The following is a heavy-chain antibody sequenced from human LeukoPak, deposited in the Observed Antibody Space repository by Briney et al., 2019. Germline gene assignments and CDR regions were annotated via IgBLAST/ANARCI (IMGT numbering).Heavy chain of an antibody. CDR1: GFTLNDYY. CDR3: AGGYGSGSFSA. D-gene: IGHD3-10*01. J-gene: IGHJ5*02. Sequence: GGSLRLSCAASGFTLNDYYMSWIRQAPGKGLELIAYINYSGTSYADSVKGRFTISRDNAESSLHLQMNSLRVEDTALYYCAGGYGSGSFSAWGQGTLVTVSP. CDR2: INYSGT. V-gene: IGHV3-11*01.